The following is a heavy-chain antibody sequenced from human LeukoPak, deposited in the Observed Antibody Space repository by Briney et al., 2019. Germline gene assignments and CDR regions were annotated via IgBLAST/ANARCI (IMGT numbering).Heavy chain of an antibody. Sequence: WGSLRLSGAVSGISFSDHYMDWLRQDPGKGLEWVGRTRNKANSYTTEYAASVRGRFTISRDDSKNSMYLQMNSLKTEDTAVYYCATDILGTRAFDYWGQGTLVTVSS. J-gene: IGHJ4*02. D-gene: IGHD1-26*01. CDR1: GISFSDHY. CDR3: ATDILGTRAFDY. CDR2: TRNKANSYTT. V-gene: IGHV3-72*01.